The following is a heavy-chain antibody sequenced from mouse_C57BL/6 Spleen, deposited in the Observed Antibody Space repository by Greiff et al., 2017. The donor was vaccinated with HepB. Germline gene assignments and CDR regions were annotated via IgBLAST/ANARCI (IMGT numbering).Heavy chain of an antibody. J-gene: IGHJ2*01. D-gene: IGHD1-1*01. CDR3: ARGYYGVDY. CDR1: GYSITSGYY. Sequence: EVKLLESGPGLVKPSQSLSLTCSVTGYSITSGYYWNWIRQFPGNKLEWMGYISYDGSNNYNPSLKNRISITRDTSKNQFFLKLNSVTTEDTATYYCARGYYGVDYWGQGTTLTVSS. V-gene: IGHV3-6*01. CDR2: ISYDGSN.